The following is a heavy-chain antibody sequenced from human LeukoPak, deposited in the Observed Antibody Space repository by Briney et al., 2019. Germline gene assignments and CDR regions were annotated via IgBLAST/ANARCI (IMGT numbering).Heavy chain of an antibody. CDR2: ISGSGVTM. Sequence: GGSLRLSCAACGFTFSSYEMNWPRQAPGGGGEWVSYISGSGVTMYYADSVKGRFTISRDDAKNSLYLQMNSLRAEDTAVYYCAREDIRLDYFDYWGQGTLVTVSS. D-gene: IGHD6-19*01. J-gene: IGHJ4*02. CDR3: AREDIRLDYFDY. V-gene: IGHV3-48*03. CDR1: GFTFSSYE.